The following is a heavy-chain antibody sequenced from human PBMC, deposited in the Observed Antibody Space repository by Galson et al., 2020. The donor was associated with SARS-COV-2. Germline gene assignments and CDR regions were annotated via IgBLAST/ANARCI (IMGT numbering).Heavy chain of an antibody. Sequence: GGSLRLSGAASGFTRSNYVMHWVRQAPGKGPEWVAVISPDGSNSFYADSLKGRFTISRDNSKSTLYMQMNSLRAEDTAVYYCARGGEWELPYYFDYWGQGTLVTVSS. D-gene: IGHD1-26*01. CDR2: ISPDGSNS. J-gene: IGHJ4*02. CDR1: GFTRSNYV. V-gene: IGHV3-30*04. CDR3: ARGGEWELPYYFDY.